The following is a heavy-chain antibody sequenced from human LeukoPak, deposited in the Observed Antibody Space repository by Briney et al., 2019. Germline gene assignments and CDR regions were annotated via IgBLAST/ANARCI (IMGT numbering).Heavy chain of an antibody. V-gene: IGHV3-15*01. CDR3: TTLGAFDY. CDR1: GFTFSNAW. J-gene: IGHJ4*02. Sequence: PGGSLRLSCAASGFTFSNAWMSWVRQAPGKGLEWVGRIKRNTDGGTTDYAAPVKGRVSISRDDSKSTLYLQMNSLKTEDTAVYYCTTLGAFDYWGQGTLVTVSS. D-gene: IGHD3-16*01. CDR2: IKRNTDGGTT.